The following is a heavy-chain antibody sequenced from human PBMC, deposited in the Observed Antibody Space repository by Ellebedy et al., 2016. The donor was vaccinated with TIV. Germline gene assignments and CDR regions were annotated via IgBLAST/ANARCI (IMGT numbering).Heavy chain of an antibody. V-gene: IGHV2-5*02. Sequence: PGPTLVKPTQPLTLTCTFSGFSLDTGGVAVVWIRQPTGKALKWLALVYWDDNKRYSPALKSRLTITKDTSENQVVLTMTNMDPVDTSTYYCAHRLGGSGSYGYFFDWWGQGTLFTVSS. CDR2: VYWDDNK. J-gene: IGHJ4*02. D-gene: IGHD3-10*01. CDR3: AHRLGGSGSYGYFFDW. CDR1: GFSLDTGGVA.